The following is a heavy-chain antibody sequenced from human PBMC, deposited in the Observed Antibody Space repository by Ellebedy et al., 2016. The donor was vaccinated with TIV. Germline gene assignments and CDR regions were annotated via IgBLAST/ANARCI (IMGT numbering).Heavy chain of an antibody. CDR2: IIPILGIA. CDR1: GYTFSASG. CDR3: ARGMDYYCYMDV. J-gene: IGHJ6*03. Sequence: SVKVSCXASGYTFSASGISWVRHAPGQGLEWMGGIIPILGIANYAQKFRSRVTITADESTSTAYMELGSLASEDTAVYYCARGMDYYCYMDVWGKGTTVTVSS. V-gene: IGHV1-69*10. D-gene: IGHD5-24*01.